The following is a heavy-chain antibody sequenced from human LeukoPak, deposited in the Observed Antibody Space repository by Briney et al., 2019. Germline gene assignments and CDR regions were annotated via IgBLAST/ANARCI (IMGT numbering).Heavy chain of an antibody. CDR2: ISSGSSTR. Sequence: GGSLRLSCAASGFTFSSYNMNWVRQAPGKGLEWVSYISSGSSTRYYADSVKGRFTISRDNAKNSLYLQMNSLGDEDTAVYYFARDGSESYFRDWGQGTLVTVSS. J-gene: IGHJ4*02. CDR3: ARDGSESYFRD. V-gene: IGHV3-48*02. CDR1: GFTFSSYN. D-gene: IGHD1-26*01.